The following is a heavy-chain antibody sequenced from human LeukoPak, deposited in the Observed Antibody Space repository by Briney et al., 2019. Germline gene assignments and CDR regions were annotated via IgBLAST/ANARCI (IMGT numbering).Heavy chain of an antibody. CDR1: GFTFINTW. CDR2: IKSKTDGGTT. CDR3: TRRGRYCSGDTCYFWFDP. J-gene: IGHJ5*02. V-gene: IGHV3-15*01. Sequence: PGGSLRLSCAASGFTFINTWMSWVRQAPGKGLEWVGLIKSKTDGGTTDCGAPVKGRFTISRDDSRNTLYLQMNSLKTEDTAVYYCTRRGRYCSGDTCYFWFDPWGQGTLVTVSS. D-gene: IGHD2-15*01.